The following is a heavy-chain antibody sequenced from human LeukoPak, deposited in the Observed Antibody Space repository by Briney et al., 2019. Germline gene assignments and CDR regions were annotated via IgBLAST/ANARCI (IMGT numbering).Heavy chain of an antibody. Sequence: GGSLRLSCAASGFTFSSYAMHWVRQAPGKGLEWVAVISYDGSNKYYADSVKGRFTISRDNSKNTLYLQMNSLRAEDTAVYYCARGFGSRGSYSSYYGMDVWGQGTTVTVSS. CDR2: ISYDGSNK. CDR1: GFTFSSYA. D-gene: IGHD1-26*01. V-gene: IGHV3-30-3*01. CDR3: ARGFGSRGSYSSYYGMDV. J-gene: IGHJ6*02.